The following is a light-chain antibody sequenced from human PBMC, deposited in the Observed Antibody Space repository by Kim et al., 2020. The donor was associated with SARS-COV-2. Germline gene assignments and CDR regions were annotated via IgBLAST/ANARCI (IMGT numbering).Light chain of an antibody. Sequence: GHDVTTSCTGTSSDVGGYNYVSWYQPHPGKAPKLMIYDVSKRPSGVPDRFSGSKSGNTASLTISGLQAEDEAGYYCCSYAGSYTFVFGTGTKVTVL. CDR1: SSDVGGYNY. CDR3: CSYAGSYTFV. J-gene: IGLJ1*01. CDR2: DVS. V-gene: IGLV2-11*01.